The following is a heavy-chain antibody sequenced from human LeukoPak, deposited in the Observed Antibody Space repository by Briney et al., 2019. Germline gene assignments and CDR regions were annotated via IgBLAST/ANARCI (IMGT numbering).Heavy chain of an antibody. V-gene: IGHV3-7*01. CDR2: IKRDGNEK. CDR1: GFTFSSYW. J-gene: IGHJ5*01. Sequence: GGSLRLSCAASGFTFSSYWMNWVRQAPGKGLEWVANIKRDGNEKNYVDSVRGRFSISRDNAKNSLYLQMDSLRAEDTAVYYCAKEGAYSIITYDSWGQGALVTVSS. D-gene: IGHD3-10*01. CDR3: AKEGAYSIITYDS.